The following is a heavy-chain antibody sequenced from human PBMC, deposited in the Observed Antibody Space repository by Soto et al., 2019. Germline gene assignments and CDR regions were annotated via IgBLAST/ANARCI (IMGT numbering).Heavy chain of an antibody. J-gene: IGHJ5*02. D-gene: IGHD3-22*01. Sequence: SVKVSCKASGGTFSSYAISWVRQAPGQGLEWMGGIIPIFGTANYAQKFQGRVTITADESTNTVYMELSSLRSEDTAMYYCARLSRPNYYDTSGFFKDNWFDPWGQGTLVTVSS. CDR3: ARLSRPNYYDTSGFFKDNWFDP. CDR1: GGTFSSYA. V-gene: IGHV1-69*13. CDR2: IIPIFGTA.